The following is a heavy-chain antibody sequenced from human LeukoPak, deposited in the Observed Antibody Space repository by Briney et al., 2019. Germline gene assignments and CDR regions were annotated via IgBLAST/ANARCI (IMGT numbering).Heavy chain of an antibody. CDR3: ARVYARRYYFDY. CDR2: INPNSGGT. Sequence: ASVKVSCKASGYTFTGYYMHWVRQAPGLGREWMGWINPNSGGTNYAQKFQGRVTMTRDTSISTAYMELSRLRSDDTAVYYCARVYARRYYFDYWGQGTLVTVSS. D-gene: IGHD5/OR15-5a*01. J-gene: IGHJ4*02. V-gene: IGHV1-2*02. CDR1: GYTFTGYY.